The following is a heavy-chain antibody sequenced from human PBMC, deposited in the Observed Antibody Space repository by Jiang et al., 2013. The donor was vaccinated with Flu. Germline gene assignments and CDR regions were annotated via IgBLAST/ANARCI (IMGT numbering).Heavy chain of an antibody. CDR1: GYTFTGYY. J-gene: IGHJ4*02. V-gene: IGHV1-2*04. CDR2: INPNSGGT. CDR3: ARTNYYDSSGYSPHFDY. D-gene: IGHD3-22*01. Sequence: GAEVRSLGPSVKVSCKASGYTFTGYYMHWVRQAPGQGLEWMGWINPNSGGTNYAQKFQGWVTMTRDTSISTAYMELSRLRSDDKAVYYCARTNYYDSSGYSPHFDYWGQGTLVTVSS.